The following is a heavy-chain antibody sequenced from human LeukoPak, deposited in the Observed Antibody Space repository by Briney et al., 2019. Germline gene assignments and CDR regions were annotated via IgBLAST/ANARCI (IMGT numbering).Heavy chain of an antibody. D-gene: IGHD6-13*01. J-gene: IGHJ4*02. CDR1: GFTFSSYA. CDR2: ISGSGGST. Sequence: GGSLRLSCAASGFTFSSYAMGWVRQAPGKGLEWVSAISGSGGSTYYADSVKGRFTISRDNSKNTLYLQMNSLRAEDTAVYYCAKGFGSSSWYYFDYWGQGTLVTVSS. CDR3: AKGFGSSSWYYFDY. V-gene: IGHV3-23*01.